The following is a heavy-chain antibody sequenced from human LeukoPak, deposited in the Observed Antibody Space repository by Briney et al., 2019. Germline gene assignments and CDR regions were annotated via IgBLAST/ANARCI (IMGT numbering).Heavy chain of an antibody. V-gene: IGHV3-30*02. CDR1: GFTFRSYG. D-gene: IGHD4-17*01. CDR2: IRYDGNNK. J-gene: IGHJ3*02. Sequence: GGTLRLSCAASGFTFRSYGMDWVRQAPGKGLEWVAFIRYDGNNKDYADPVKGRSTISRDNSKNTLYLQMHSLRAEDTAVYYCAKGYGDLVAFDIWGQGTMVTVSS. CDR3: AKGYGDLVAFDI.